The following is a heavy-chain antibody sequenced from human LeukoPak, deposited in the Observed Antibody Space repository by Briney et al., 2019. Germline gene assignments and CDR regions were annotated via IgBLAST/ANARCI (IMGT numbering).Heavy chain of an antibody. D-gene: IGHD6-19*01. J-gene: IGHJ4*02. V-gene: IGHV4-4*02. CDR1: GGSISSGDW. CDR3: ARAVRHSSGWYDDY. Sequence: SSETLSLTCAVSGGSISSGDWWSWVRQAPGKGLEWIGEIYHSGSTNYNPSLKSRVTISVDKSKNQFSLKLRSVTAADTAVYYCARAVRHSSGWYDDYWGQGTLVTVSS. CDR2: IYHSGST.